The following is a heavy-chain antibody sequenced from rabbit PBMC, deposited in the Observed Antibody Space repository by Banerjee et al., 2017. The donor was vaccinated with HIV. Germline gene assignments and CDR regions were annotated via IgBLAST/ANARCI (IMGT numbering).Heavy chain of an antibody. J-gene: IGHJ4*01. CDR3: VRDVPCGVCWNFNL. Sequence: QSLEESGGDLVKPGASLTLSCAASGFYFSSGYFRCWVRHAPGKGLGWIACIAAGSGGTTYYARWERGRFITFKTAPTTLSLQLTSLTVADTATYFCVRDVPCGVCWNFNLWGPGTLVTVS. CDR2: IAAGSGGTT. V-gene: IGHV1S40*01. CDR1: GFYFSSGYF. D-gene: IGHD3-3*01.